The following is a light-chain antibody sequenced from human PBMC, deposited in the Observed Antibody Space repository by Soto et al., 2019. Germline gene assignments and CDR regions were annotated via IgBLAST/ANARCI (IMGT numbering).Light chain of an antibody. CDR2: DAS. CDR3: QQYDNIPRYT. CDR1: QDISNY. Sequence: DIQMTQSPYSLSASVGDRVTITCQASQDISNYLTWYQQKPGKAPKLLIYDASNLETGVPSRFSGSGSGTDFTFTISSLQPADIATYYCQQYDNIPRYTFGQGTKLEIK. J-gene: IGKJ2*01. V-gene: IGKV1-33*01.